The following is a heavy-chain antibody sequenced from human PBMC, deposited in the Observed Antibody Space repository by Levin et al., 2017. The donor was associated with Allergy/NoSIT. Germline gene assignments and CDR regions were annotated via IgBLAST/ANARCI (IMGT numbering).Heavy chain of an antibody. CDR2: IDNDGTST. V-gene: IGHV3-74*01. D-gene: IGHD3-22*01. CDR3: AREVATSSTYYFRGWFDP. J-gene: IGHJ5*02. Sequence: GESLKISCVGSGLIFSDHWMHWVRQVPRKGPVWVSRIDNDGTSTVYADSVKGRFTISRDNAKNTLYLQMNSLRAEDTAVYYCAREVATSSTYYFRGWFDPWGQGTLVTVSS. CDR1: GLIFSDHW.